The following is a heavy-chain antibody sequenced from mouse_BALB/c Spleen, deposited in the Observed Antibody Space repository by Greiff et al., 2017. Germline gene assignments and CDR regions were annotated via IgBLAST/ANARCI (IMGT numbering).Heavy chain of an antibody. CDR1: GFTFSSYT. CDR2: ISSGGSYT. J-gene: IGHJ2*01. V-gene: IGHV5-6-4*01. Sequence: EVKLVESGGGLVKPGGSLKLSCAASGFTFSSYTMSWVRQTPEKRLEWVATISSGGSYTYYPDSVKGRFTISRDNAKNTLYLQMSSLKSEDTAMYYCTRGGERGYFDYWGQGTTLTVSS. CDR3: TRGGERGYFDY.